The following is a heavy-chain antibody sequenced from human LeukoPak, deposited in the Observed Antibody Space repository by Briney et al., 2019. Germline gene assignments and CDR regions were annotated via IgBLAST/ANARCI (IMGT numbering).Heavy chain of an antibody. CDR3: ARGRYSSSWYSAGYYFDY. CDR2: IYYTGST. CDR1: GGSISGFY. D-gene: IGHD6-13*01. Sequence: SETLSLTCTVSGGSISGFYWSWIRQPPGKGLEWIGYIYYTGSTNYNPSLKSRVTISVDTSKNQFSLKLSSVTAADTAVYYCARGRYSSSWYSAGYYFDYWGQGTLVTVSS. J-gene: IGHJ4*02. V-gene: IGHV4-59*01.